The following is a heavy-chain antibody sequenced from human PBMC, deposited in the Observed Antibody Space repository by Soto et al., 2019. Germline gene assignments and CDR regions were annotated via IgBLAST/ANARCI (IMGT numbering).Heavy chain of an antibody. CDR3: ARGRGTIFGVVIGRYGMDV. V-gene: IGHV1-69*13. J-gene: IGHJ6*02. CDR1: GGTFSSYA. CDR2: IIPIFGTA. Sequence: ASVKVSCKASGGTFSSYAISWVRQAPGQGLEWMGEIIPIFGTANYAQKFQGRVTITADESTSTAYMELSSLRSEDTAVYYCARGRGTIFGVVIGRYGMDVWGQGTTVTVSS. D-gene: IGHD3-3*01.